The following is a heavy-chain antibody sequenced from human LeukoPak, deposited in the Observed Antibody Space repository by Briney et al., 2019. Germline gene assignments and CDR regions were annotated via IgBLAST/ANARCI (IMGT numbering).Heavy chain of an antibody. D-gene: IGHD2-8*01. CDR1: GFPFSSAW. CDR2: IKSRTDGGTT. Sequence: GGSLRLSCAASGFPFSSAWMGWVRQAPGKGLEGVGRIKSRTDGGTTDHAAPVKGRFPISRDDSENTVYLQMNSLKTEDTAVYYCTTNTAPRMWGQGTLVTVSS. J-gene: IGHJ4*02. V-gene: IGHV3-15*01. CDR3: TTNTAPRM.